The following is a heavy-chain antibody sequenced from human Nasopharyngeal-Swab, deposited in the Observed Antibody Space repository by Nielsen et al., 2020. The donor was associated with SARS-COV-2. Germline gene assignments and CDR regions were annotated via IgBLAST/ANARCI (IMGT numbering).Heavy chain of an antibody. CDR3: ARGNSGWSLNYYYYGMDV. CDR2: IYGGGST. J-gene: IGHJ6*02. V-gene: IGHV3-53*01. D-gene: IGHD6-19*01. Sequence: GGSLRLSCAASGFTVSSNYMSWVRQAPGKGLEWVSLIYGGGSTYYADSVKGRFTISRDNSKNTLYLHMNSLRADDTAVYYCARGNSGWSLNYYYYGMDVWGQGTTVTVSS. CDR1: GFTVSSNY.